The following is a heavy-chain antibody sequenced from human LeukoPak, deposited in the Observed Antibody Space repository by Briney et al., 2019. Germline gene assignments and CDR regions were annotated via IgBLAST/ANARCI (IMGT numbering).Heavy chain of an antibody. CDR1: GGSISSYY. V-gene: IGHV4-59*01. CDR2: IYYSGTT. D-gene: IGHD5-12*01. J-gene: IGHJ4*02. Sequence: SETLSLTCTVSGGSISSYYWNWIRQPPGKGLKCIGYIYYSGTTNYNPSLKSRVSMSVDTSKNQFSLKLSSVTAADTAVYYCARDYDLAVGYSGYDPSGPYWGQGTLVTVSS. CDR3: ARDYDLAVGYSGYDPSGPY.